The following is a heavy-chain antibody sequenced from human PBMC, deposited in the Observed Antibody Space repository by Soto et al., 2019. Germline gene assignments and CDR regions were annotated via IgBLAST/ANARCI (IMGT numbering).Heavy chain of an antibody. V-gene: IGHV4-30-2*01. Sequence: PSETLSLTCAVSGGSISSGGYSWSWIRQPPGKGLEWTGYIYHSESTYYNPSLKSRVTISVDRSKNQFSLKLSSVTAADTAVYYCAGSIAARLLGNWFDPWGQGTLVTVSS. D-gene: IGHD6-6*01. CDR1: GGSISSGGYS. J-gene: IGHJ5*02. CDR2: IYHSEST. CDR3: AGSIAARLLGNWFDP.